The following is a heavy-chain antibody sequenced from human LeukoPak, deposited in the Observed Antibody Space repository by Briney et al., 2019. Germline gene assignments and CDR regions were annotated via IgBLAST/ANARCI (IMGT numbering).Heavy chain of an antibody. J-gene: IGHJ4*02. CDR3: ARDHYYDSSGYLDY. D-gene: IGHD3-22*01. CDR1: GGSVTTASFY. V-gene: IGHV4-61*01. CDR2: IYYSGDT. Sequence: SETLSLTCSVSGGSVTTASFYWGWIRKAPGKGLEWIGYIYYSGDTSYNPSLQSRATISMDMSNNQFSLTLNSVTAADTAVYYCARDHYYDSSGYLDYWGQGTLVTVSS.